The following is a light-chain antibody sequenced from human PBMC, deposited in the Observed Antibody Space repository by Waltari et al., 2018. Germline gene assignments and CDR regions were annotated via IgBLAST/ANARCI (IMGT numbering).Light chain of an antibody. CDR3: HVWHPHVDPGV. V-gene: IGLV3-21*04. CDR2: YDR. Sequence: SYVVTQPPSVSVAPGETATITCGGDNIGTYSVNWYQQKAGQAPVLVIFYDRDRPSGNPDRFSGSNSGNTATLTISRVEAGDEARYYCHVWHPHVDPGVFGTGTEVTVL. J-gene: IGLJ1*01. CDR1: NIGTYS.